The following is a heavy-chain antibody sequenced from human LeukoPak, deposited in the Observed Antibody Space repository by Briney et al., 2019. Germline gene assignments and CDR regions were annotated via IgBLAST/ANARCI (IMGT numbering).Heavy chain of an antibody. CDR2: ISAYNGNA. Sequence: GASVKVSCKASGYTFTSYGISWVRQAPGQGLEWMGWISAYNGNANYAQKLQGRVTMTTDTSTSTAYMELRSLRSDDTAVYYCAREVRWAAGTSRRKYDYWGQGTLVTVSS. V-gene: IGHV1-18*01. D-gene: IGHD6-13*01. J-gene: IGHJ4*02. CDR1: GYTFTSYG. CDR3: AREVRWAAGTSRRKYDY.